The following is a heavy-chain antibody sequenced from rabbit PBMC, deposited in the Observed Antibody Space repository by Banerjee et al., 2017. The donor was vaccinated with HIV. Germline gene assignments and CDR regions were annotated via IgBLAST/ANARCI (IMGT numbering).Heavy chain of an antibody. CDR2: INTSSGNT. CDR1: GFDLNNYYY. V-gene: IGHV1S43*01. J-gene: IGHJ4*01. CDR3: ARDLAGVIGWNFGL. Sequence: QEQLVESGGGLVKPEGSLTLTCKASGFDLNNYYYMCWVRQAPGKGLEWIACINTSSGNTVYASWVNGRFTISLDNAQKTVFLQMTSLTAADTASYFCARDLAGVIGWNFGLWGPGTLVTVS. D-gene: IGHD4-1*01.